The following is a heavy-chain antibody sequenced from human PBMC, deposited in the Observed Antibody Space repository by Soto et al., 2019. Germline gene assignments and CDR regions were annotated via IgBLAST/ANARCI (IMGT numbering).Heavy chain of an antibody. CDR3: ARGVSVAAAAYYYYGMDV. CDR2: INHSGST. V-gene: IGHV4-34*01. J-gene: IGHJ6*02. Sequence: PSETLSLTCAVYGGSFSGYYWSWIRQPPGKGLEWIGEINHSGSTNYNPSLKSRVTISVDTSKDQFSLKLSSVTAADTAVYYCARGVSVAAAAYYYYGMDVWGQGTTVTVSS. D-gene: IGHD6-13*01. CDR1: GGSFSGYY.